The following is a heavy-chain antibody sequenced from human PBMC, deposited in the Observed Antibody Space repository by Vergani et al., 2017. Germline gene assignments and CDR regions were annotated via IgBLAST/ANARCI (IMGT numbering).Heavy chain of an antibody. J-gene: IGHJ6*02. CDR3: ARLETRYCSGGSCYPSYGMDV. CDR1: GDSISSNNC. Sequence: QVQLKESGPGLVKPPGTLSLTCAVSGDSISSNNCWTWVRQPPGKGLEWIGEICHTEDTKYSPSLKSRVTVSVDESRNLFSLRLNSVTAADTAVYYCARLETRYCSGGSCYPSYGMDVWGQGTTVTVSS. D-gene: IGHD2-15*01. CDR2: ICHTEDT. V-gene: IGHV4-4*03.